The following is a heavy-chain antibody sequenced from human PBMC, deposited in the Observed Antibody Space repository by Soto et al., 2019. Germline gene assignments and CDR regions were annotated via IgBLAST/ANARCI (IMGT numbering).Heavy chain of an antibody. CDR1: GFTFSSYG. CDR3: AKDFHSSSWPYGMEV. CDR2: ISYDGSNK. Sequence: QVQLVESGGGVVQPGRSLRLSCAASGFTFSSYGMHWVRQAPGKGLEWVAVISYDGSNKYYADSVKGRFTISRDNSKNTLYLQMNRLRAEDTDVYHCAKDFHSSSWPYGMEVWGQGTTVTVAS. J-gene: IGHJ6*02. V-gene: IGHV3-30*18. D-gene: IGHD6-13*01.